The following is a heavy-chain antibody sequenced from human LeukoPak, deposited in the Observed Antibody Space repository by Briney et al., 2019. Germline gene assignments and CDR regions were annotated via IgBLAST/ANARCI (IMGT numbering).Heavy chain of an antibody. D-gene: IGHD1-26*01. J-gene: IGHJ4*02. CDR3: ARNLGATPYYFDY. CDR2: IIPIFGTA. Sequence: ASVKVSCKASGGTFSSYAISWVRQAPGQGLEWMGGIIPIFGTASYAQKFQGRVTITADKSTSTAYMELSSLRSEDTAVYYCARNLGATPYYFDYWGQGTLVTVSS. V-gene: IGHV1-69*06. CDR1: GGTFSSYA.